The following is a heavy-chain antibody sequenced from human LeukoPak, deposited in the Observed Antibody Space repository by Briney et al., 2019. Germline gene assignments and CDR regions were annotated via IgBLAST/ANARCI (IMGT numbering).Heavy chain of an antibody. Sequence: GGSLRLSCAASGFTFSSYGMHWVRQAPGKGLEWVAFIRYDGSNKYYADSVKGRFTISRDNSKNTLYLQMNSLRAEDTAVYYCAKDQAAVAGTRFDYWGQGTLVTVSS. CDR2: IRYDGSNK. J-gene: IGHJ4*02. V-gene: IGHV3-30*02. CDR1: GFTFSSYG. D-gene: IGHD6-19*01. CDR3: AKDQAAVAGTRFDY.